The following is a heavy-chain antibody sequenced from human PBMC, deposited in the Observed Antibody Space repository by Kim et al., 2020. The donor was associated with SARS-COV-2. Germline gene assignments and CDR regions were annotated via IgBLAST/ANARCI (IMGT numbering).Heavy chain of an antibody. CDR3: AKSPGLDY. Sequence: GRNKYYADSVKGRFTISRDNSKTPLYLQMTSLRAEDTAVYYCAKSPGLDYWGQGTLVTVSS. CDR2: GRNK. J-gene: IGHJ4*02. V-gene: IGHV3-30*02.